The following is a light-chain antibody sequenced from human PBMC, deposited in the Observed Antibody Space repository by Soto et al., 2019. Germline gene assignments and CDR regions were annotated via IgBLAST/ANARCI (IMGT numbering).Light chain of an antibody. J-gene: IGLJ1*01. Sequence: QSALTQPASVSGSPGQSITISCTGTSSDVGGYNFVSWYQQYPGKAHKLMIYDVSNRPSGVSNRFSGSKSGNTASLTISGLQAEDEADYYCSSYSSSGTPEVFGTGTKVTVL. CDR2: DVS. CDR1: SSDVGGYNF. CDR3: SSYSSSGTPEV. V-gene: IGLV2-14*01.